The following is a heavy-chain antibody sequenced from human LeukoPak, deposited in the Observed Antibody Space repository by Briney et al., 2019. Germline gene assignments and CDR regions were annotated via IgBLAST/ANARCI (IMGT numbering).Heavy chain of an antibody. Sequence: PSETQSLTCTVSGGSISSSSYYWGWIRQPPGKGLEWIGSIYYSGSTYYNPSLKSRVTISVDTSKNQFSLKLSSVTAADTAVYYCARSPRRPHFYSSGSYYYYFDYWGQGTLVTVSS. CDR2: IYYSGST. CDR1: GGSISSSSYY. J-gene: IGHJ4*02. D-gene: IGHD3-10*01. V-gene: IGHV4-39*07. CDR3: ARSPRRPHFYSSGSYYYYFDY.